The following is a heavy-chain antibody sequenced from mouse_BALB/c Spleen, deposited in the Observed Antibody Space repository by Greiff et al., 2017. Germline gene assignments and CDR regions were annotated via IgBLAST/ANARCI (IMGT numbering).Heavy chain of an antibody. Sequence: EVHLVESGGDLVKPGGSLKLSCAASGFTFSSYGMSWVRQTPDKRLEWVATISSGGSYTYYPDSVKGRFTISRDNAKNTLYLQMSSLKSEDTAMYDCARHTSGTSDSMDYWGQGTSVTVSS. V-gene: IGHV5-6*01. CDR3: ARHTSGTSDSMDY. CDR2: ISSGGSYT. CDR1: GFTFSSYG. J-gene: IGHJ4*01. D-gene: IGHD4-1*01.